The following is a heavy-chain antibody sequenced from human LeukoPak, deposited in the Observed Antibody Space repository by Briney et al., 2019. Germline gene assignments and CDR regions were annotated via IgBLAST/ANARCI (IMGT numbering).Heavy chain of an antibody. D-gene: IGHD1-7*01. J-gene: IGHJ4*02. CDR2: INPSGGST. CDR1: GYTFVNYY. CDR3: ARDPNYADLAY. V-gene: IGHV1-46*01. Sequence: ASVKVSCNASGYTFVNYYIHRGAQAPGQGLEWMGIINPSGGSTSYAQKFQGRVTVTRDTSTSTVYMELSSLRSEDTAVYYCARDPNYADLAYWGQGTLVTVSS.